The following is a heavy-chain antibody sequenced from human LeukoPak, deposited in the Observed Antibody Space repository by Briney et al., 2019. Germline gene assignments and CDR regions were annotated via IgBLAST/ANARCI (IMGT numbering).Heavy chain of an antibody. CDR2: IYYSGST. V-gene: IGHV4-59*12. D-gene: IGHD5-18*01. CDR3: ASGLIHQGRFDY. CDR1: GGSISSYY. J-gene: IGHJ4*02. Sequence: PSETLSLTCTVSGGSISSYYWSWIRQPPGKGLEWIGYIYYSGSTNYNPSLKSRVTISVDTSKNQFSLKLSSVTAADTAVYYCASGLIHQGRFDYWGQGTLVTVSS.